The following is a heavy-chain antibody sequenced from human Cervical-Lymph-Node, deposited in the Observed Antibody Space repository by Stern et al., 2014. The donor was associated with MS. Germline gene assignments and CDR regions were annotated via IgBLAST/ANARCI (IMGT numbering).Heavy chain of an antibody. CDR3: ARGSAGAGAFFDY. D-gene: IGHD2-8*02. CDR1: GYTFSNSW. J-gene: IGHJ4*02. V-gene: IGHV5-51*01. Sequence: VQLVQSGAEVKKPGESLKISCKGSGYTFSNSWIGWVRQMPGRGLEGMGIIYPGDSDTRYSPSFQGQITISADKSISTAYLQWNSLKASDTAIFYCARGSAGAGAFFDYWGQGTLVTVSS. CDR2: IYPGDSDT.